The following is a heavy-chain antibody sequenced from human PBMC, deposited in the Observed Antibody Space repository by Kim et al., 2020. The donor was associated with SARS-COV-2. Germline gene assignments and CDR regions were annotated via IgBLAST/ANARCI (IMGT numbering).Heavy chain of an antibody. D-gene: IGHD3-16*01. CDR2: ISYDGSNK. CDR3: AREATSILLLAFDP. J-gene: IGHJ5*02. CDR1: GFTFSSYA. V-gene: IGHV3-30*04. Sequence: GGSLRLSCAASGFTFSSYAMHWVRQAPGKGLEWVAVISYDGSNKYYADSVKGRFTISRDNSKNTLYLQMNSLRAEDTAVYYCAREATSILLLAFDPWGQGTLVTVSS.